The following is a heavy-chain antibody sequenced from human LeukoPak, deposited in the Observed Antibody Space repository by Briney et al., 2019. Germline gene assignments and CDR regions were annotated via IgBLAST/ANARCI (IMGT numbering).Heavy chain of an antibody. V-gene: IGHV1-24*01. Sequence: ASVKVSCKVSGYTLTELSMHWVRQAPGKGLEWMGGFDPEDGETIYAQKFQGRVTMTEDTSTDIAYMELSSLRSEDTAVYYCATVDRRYCSSTSCYIFDPWGQGTLVTVSS. CDR1: GYTLTELS. J-gene: IGHJ5*02. D-gene: IGHD2-2*01. CDR2: FDPEDGET. CDR3: ATVDRRYCSSTSCYIFDP.